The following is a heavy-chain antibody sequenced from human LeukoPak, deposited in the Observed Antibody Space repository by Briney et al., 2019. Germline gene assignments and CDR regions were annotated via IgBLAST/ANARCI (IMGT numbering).Heavy chain of an antibody. CDR1: GFTFSGSV. CDR2: IRSKANSYAT. CDR3: TRLWGDCGGDCYSHDY. J-gene: IGHJ4*02. Sequence: GGSLRLSCVASGFTFSGSVMHWVRQASGKGLEWVGRIRSKANSYATAYAASVKGRFTISRDDSKNTAYLQMNSLRTGDTAVYYCTRLWGDCGGDCYSHDYWGQGALVTVSS. D-gene: IGHD2-21*02. V-gene: IGHV3-73*01.